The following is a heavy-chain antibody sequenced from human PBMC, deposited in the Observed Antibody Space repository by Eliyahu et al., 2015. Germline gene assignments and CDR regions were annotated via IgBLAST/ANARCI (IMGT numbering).Heavy chain of an antibody. CDR3: ARGWTYHCRGGYCDNERLYYFDS. J-gene: IGHJ4*02. D-gene: IGHD2-15*01. CDR1: GESFTGAQWXGFY. V-gene: IGHV4-34*01. Sequence: QVQLQQWGAGLLKPAETLSLTCAVDGESFTGAQWXGFYWXWXRQSPGKGLGGIGGVTRTGRTDYNPSFKSRVTISVESSQSRFSLKLTSMTAADTALYYCARGWTYHCRGGYCDNERLYYFDSWGQGTLVTVSS. CDR2: VTRTGRT.